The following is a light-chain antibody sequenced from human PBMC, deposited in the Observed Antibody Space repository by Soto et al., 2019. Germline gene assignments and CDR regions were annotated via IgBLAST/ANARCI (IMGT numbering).Light chain of an antibody. CDR1: QSISSY. CDR3: QQYDNLLIT. Sequence: DIQMTQSPSSLSASVGDRVTITCRASQSISSYLNWYQQKPGKAPKLLIYAASSLQSGVPSRFSGSGSGTDFTLTISSLQPEDFATYYCQQYDNLLITFGQGTRLEI. J-gene: IGKJ5*01. V-gene: IGKV1-39*01. CDR2: AAS.